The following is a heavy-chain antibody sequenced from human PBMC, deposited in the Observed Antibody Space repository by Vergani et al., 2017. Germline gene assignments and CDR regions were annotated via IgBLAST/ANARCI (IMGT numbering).Heavy chain of an antibody. Sequence: QVQLQESGPGLVKPSETLSLTCAVYGGSFSGYYWSWIRQPPGKGLEWIGEINHSGSTNYNPSLKSRVTISVDTSKNQFSLKLSSVTAADTAVYYCARVARSLYDYWGQGTLVTVSS. CDR2: INHSGST. V-gene: IGHV4-34*01. D-gene: IGHD1-14*01. J-gene: IGHJ4*02. CDR3: ARVARSLYDY. CDR1: GGSFSGYY.